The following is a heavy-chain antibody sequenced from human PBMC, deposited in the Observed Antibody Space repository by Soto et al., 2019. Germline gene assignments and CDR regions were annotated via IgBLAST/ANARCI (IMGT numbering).Heavy chain of an antibody. CDR2: IYYSGST. CDR3: ARDGDGYNY. V-gene: IGHV4-61*01. D-gene: IGHD5-12*01. Sequence: QVQLQESGPGLVKPPETLPLTCTVSGGSVSSGSYYWSWIRQPPGKGLEWIGYIYYSGSTNYNPSLKSRVTISADTSKNQFSLKLSSVTAADTAVYYCARDGDGYNYWGQGTLVTVSS. CDR1: GGSVSSGSYY. J-gene: IGHJ4*02.